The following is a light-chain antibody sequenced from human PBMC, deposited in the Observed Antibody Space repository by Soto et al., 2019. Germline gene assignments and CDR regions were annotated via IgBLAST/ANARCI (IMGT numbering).Light chain of an antibody. CDR2: EVP. V-gene: IGLV2-14*01. CDR1: SSDVGGYNH. J-gene: IGLJ3*02. Sequence: QSVLTQPASVSGSPGQSITISCTGTSSDVGGYNHVSWYQQHPGKAPKLIIYEVPNRPSGVSNRLSGSKSGNTASLTISGLQADDEADYYCCSYTSSSIRVFGGGTQLTVL. CDR3: CSYTSSSIRV.